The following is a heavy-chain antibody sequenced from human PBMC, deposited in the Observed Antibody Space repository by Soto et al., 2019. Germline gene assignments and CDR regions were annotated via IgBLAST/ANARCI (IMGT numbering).Heavy chain of an antibody. Sequence: PSLPLSLTCSVAGDSISRGEFYRTWIRQSPGKGLEWIGYIYYSGSTNYNPSLKSRVTISVDTSKNQFSLKLSSVTAADTAVYYCARRFGRNFDYWGQGTLVTVSS. D-gene: IGHD3-16*01. CDR1: GDSISRGEFY. J-gene: IGHJ4*02. V-gene: IGHV4-30-4*01. CDR3: ARRFGRNFDY. CDR2: IYYSGST.